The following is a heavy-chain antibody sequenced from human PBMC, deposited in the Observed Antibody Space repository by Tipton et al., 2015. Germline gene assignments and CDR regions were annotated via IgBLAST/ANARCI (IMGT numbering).Heavy chain of an antibody. CDR2: LYYSGIT. CDR3: ARLATLTTPRGY. J-gene: IGHJ4*02. Sequence: TLSLTCTVSGGSVSSGNFYWTWIRQPPGKGLEWIGHLYYSGITNYNPSLKSRVTISVDTSENQFSLKLNSVTPADTAVYYCARLATLTTPRGYWGQGTLVTVSS. CDR1: GGSVSSGNFY. D-gene: IGHD4-11*01. V-gene: IGHV4-61*01.